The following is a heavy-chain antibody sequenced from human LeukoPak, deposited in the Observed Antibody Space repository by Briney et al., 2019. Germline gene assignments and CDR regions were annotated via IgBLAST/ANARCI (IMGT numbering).Heavy chain of an antibody. CDR1: GYRFTSYW. J-gene: IGHJ4*02. V-gene: IGHV5-51*01. CDR2: LYPGDSDT. Sequence: GESLKISFKGSGYRFTSYWIGWVCQMPGKGLEWMGILYPGDSDTRYSPAFQGQVTISADKSSSTAYLQWSSLKASDTAMYYCARRYQLLGGLDYWGQGTLVTVSS. D-gene: IGHD2-2*01. CDR3: ARRYQLLGGLDY.